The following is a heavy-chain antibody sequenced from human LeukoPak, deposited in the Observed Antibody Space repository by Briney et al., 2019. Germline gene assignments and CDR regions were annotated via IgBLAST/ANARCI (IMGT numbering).Heavy chain of an antibody. J-gene: IGHJ4*02. CDR2: ISSSSSYI. D-gene: IGHD4-17*01. CDR3: ARDFELDDYGDTDPEGSFDY. V-gene: IGHV3-21*01. Sequence: PGGSLRLSCAASGFTFSSYSMNWVRQAPGKGLEWVSSISSSSSYIYYADSVKGRFTISRDNAKNSLYLQMNSLRAEDTAVYYCARDFELDDYGDTDPEGSFDYWGQGTLVTVSS. CDR1: GFTFSSYS.